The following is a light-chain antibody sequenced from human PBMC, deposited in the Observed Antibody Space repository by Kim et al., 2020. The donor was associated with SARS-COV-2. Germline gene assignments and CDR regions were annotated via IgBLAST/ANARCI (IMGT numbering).Light chain of an antibody. CDR1: SLRSYY. J-gene: IGLJ2*01. Sequence: SSELTQDPAVSVALGQTVRITCQGDSLRSYYASWYQQKPGQAPVLVIYGKNNRTSGIPDRFSGSSSGNTASLTITGAQAEDEADYYCNSRDSSGNHVVFG. V-gene: IGLV3-19*01. CDR3: NSRDSSGNHVV. CDR2: GKN.